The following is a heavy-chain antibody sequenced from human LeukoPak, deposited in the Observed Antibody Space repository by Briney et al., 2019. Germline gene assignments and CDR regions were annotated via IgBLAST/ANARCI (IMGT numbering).Heavy chain of an antibody. V-gene: IGHV3-21*01. CDR2: ISSSSYI. J-gene: IGHJ4*02. CDR3: AREVARQLWPQDY. Sequence: GGSLRLSCAASGFTFSSYSMNWVRQAPGKGLEWVSSISSSSYIYYADSVKGRFTISRDNAKNSLYLQMNSLRAEDTAVYYCAREVARQLWPQDYWGQGTLVTVSS. D-gene: IGHD5-18*01. CDR1: GFTFSSYS.